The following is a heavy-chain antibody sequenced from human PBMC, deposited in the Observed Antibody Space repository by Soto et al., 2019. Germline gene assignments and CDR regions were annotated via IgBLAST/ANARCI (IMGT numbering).Heavy chain of an antibody. CDR1: GGTFSSCA. CDR2: IIPIFGTA. D-gene: IGHD6-13*01. Sequence: SVXVSCKGSGGTFSSCAISWVRQAPGQGLEWMGGIIPIFGTANYAQKFQGRVTITADESTSTAYMELSSLRSEDTAVYYCARDHSSSWYTNKWFDPWGQGTLVTVSS. J-gene: IGHJ5*02. CDR3: ARDHSSSWYTNKWFDP. V-gene: IGHV1-69*13.